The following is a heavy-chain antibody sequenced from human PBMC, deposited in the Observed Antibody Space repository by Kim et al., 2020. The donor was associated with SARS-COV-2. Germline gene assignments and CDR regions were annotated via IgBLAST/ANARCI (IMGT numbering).Heavy chain of an antibody. CDR1: GFTFSSYS. CDR3: ARDQLRFLEWLLSGGMDV. D-gene: IGHD3-3*01. Sequence: GGSLRLSCAASGFTFSSYSMNWVRQAPGKGLEWVSSISSSSSYIYYADSVKGRFTISRDNAKNSLYLQMNSLRAEDTAVYYCARDQLRFLEWLLSGGMDVWGQGPTVTVSS. CDR2: ISSSSSYI. J-gene: IGHJ6*02. V-gene: IGHV3-21*01.